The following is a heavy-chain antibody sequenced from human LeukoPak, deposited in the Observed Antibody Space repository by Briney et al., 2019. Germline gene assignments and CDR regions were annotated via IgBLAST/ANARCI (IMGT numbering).Heavy chain of an antibody. CDR1: GFSFSDYY. V-gene: IGHV3-11*01. CDR2: ISSSGNTI. CDR3: ARVDSGNYDY. Sequence: GGSLRLSCAASGFSFSDYYMSWIRQAPGKGLEWVSYISSSGNTIYYADSVKGRFTISRDNSKNTLFLQMNSLRVEDTAVYYCARVDSGNYDYWGQGTLLTVSS. J-gene: IGHJ4*02. D-gene: IGHD1-26*01.